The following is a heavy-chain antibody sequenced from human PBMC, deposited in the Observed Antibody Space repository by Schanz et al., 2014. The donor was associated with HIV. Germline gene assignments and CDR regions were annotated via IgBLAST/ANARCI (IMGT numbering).Heavy chain of an antibody. V-gene: IGHV3-30*18. CDR3: AKDYGDFVPYGFLDF. D-gene: IGHD4-17*01. CDR2: ISYDGTNK. CDR1: GFTFSSHG. Sequence: QVQLVESGGGVVQPGRSLRLSCAASGFTFSSHGMHWVRQAPGKGLEWVAGISYDGTNKFYVDSVKGRFTISRDNSKNTLYLQMNSLRAEDTAVYYCAKDYGDFVPYGFLDFWGQGTLVAVSS. J-gene: IGHJ4*02.